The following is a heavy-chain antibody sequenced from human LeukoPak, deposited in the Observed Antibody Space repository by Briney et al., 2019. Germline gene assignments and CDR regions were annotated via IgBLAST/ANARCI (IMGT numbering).Heavy chain of an antibody. CDR2: ISQDGREK. CDR3: ARALSPYDNSGSWY. J-gene: IGHJ4*02. Sequence: GGSLRLSCAASGFTFSSYWMSWVRQAPGKGLEWVANISQDGREKYYVGSVKGRFTISRDNAESSVYLQINRLRAEDTAVYYCARALSPYDNSGSWYWGQGTMVTVSS. CDR1: GFTFSSYW. V-gene: IGHV3-7*01. D-gene: IGHD3-22*01.